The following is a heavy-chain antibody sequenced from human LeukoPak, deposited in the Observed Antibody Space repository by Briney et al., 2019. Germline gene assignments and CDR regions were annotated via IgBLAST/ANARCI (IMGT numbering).Heavy chain of an antibody. D-gene: IGHD3-9*01. CDR1: GFTFSSYS. V-gene: IGHV3-21*01. CDR3: ARGGSDILTQHDY. Sequence: AGGTLRLSCAASGFTFSSYSMNWVRQAPGKGLEWVSSISSSSRYIYYADSVKGRFTISRDNAKNSLYLQMNSLRAEDTAVYYCARGGSDILTQHDYWGQGTLVTVSS. CDR2: ISSSSRYI. J-gene: IGHJ4*02.